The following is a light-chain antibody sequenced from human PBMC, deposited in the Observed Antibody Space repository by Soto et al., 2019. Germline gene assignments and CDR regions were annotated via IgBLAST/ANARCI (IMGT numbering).Light chain of an antibody. V-gene: IGLV2-14*01. Sequence: QSVLTQPASVSGSPGQSVTISCTGPRSDIGDSNFISWYQHSPGKAPRLLIYEVNNRPSGVSRRFSGSKAGNTASLTISGLLDGDEADYFCASFRSGTILVFGSGTKVTAL. J-gene: IGLJ1*01. CDR1: RSDIGDSNF. CDR3: ASFRSGTILV. CDR2: EVN.